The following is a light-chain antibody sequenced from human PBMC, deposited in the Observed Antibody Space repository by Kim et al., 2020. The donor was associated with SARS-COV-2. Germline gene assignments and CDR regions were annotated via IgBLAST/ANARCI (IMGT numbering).Light chain of an antibody. V-gene: IGLV3-19*01. CDR3: NSRDSNDNVV. CDR2: GKS. Sequence: SSELTQDPAVSVALGQTVRITCQGDSLRSYYATWXQQKPGQAPILVIYGKSNRPSGIPDRFSGSSSGNTASLTITGTQAGDEADYYCNSRDSNDNVVFGG. CDR1: SLRSYY. J-gene: IGLJ2*01.